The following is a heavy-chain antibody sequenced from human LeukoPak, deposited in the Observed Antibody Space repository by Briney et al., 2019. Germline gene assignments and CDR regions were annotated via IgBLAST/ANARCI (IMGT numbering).Heavy chain of an antibody. CDR3: ARRSITTGGHAFDV. CDR1: GFTFSDHN. CDR2: MSGSGI. Sequence: GASLRLSCAATGFTFSDHNMGWMRQAPGKGLEWTSYMSGSGIYYADSVKGRFTISRDNAKNSLYLHMSSLRAEDSAVDFCARRSITTGGHAFDVWGQGTLVTVSS. J-gene: IGHJ3*01. D-gene: IGHD1-14*01. V-gene: IGHV3-11*01.